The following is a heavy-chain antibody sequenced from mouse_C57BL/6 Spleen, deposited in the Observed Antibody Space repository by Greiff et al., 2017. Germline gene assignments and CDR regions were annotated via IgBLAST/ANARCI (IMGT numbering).Heavy chain of an antibody. Sequence: QVQLKQPGAELVKPGASVKLSCKASGYTFTSYWMHWVKQRPGQGLEWIGMIHPNSGSTNYNEKFKSKATLTVDKSSSTAYMQLSSLTSEDSAVYYCARRSYDGYTYWYFDVWGTGTTVTVSS. CDR1: GYTFTSYW. CDR2: IHPNSGST. CDR3: ARRSYDGYTYWYFDV. V-gene: IGHV1-64*01. J-gene: IGHJ1*03. D-gene: IGHD2-3*01.